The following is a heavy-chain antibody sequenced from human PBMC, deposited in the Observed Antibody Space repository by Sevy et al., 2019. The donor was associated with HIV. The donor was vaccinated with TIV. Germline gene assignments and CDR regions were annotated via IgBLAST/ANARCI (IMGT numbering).Heavy chain of an antibody. V-gene: IGHV3-11*01. J-gene: IGHJ6*02. D-gene: IGHD2-2*01. Sequence: GGSLRLSCAASGFTFSDYYMSWIRQAPGKGLEWVSYISSSGSTIYYADSVKGRFTISRDNAKNSLYLQMNSLRAEDTAVYYCARESGYCSSTSCYQVGYGMDVWGQGTTVTVSS. CDR1: GFTFSDYY. CDR3: ARESGYCSSTSCYQVGYGMDV. CDR2: ISSSGSTI.